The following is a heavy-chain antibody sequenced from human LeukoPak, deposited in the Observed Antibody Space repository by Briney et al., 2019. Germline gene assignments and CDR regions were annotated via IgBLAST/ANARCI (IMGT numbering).Heavy chain of an antibody. Sequence: SETLSLTCIVSGGSISSISSNNYHWGWIRQPPGKGLEWIGSIYYSWSTYYNPSLKSRVTISVDTSKNQFSLKLSSVTAADTALYYCAREMGVVTAHGIDVWGQGTTVTVSS. D-gene: IGHD4-23*01. CDR2: IYYSWST. CDR3: AREMGVVTAHGIDV. V-gene: IGHV4-39*02. CDR1: GGSISSISSNNYH. J-gene: IGHJ6*02.